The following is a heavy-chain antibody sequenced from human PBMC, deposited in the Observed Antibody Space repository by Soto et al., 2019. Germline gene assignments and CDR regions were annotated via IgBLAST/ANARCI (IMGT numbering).Heavy chain of an antibody. D-gene: IGHD4-17*01. V-gene: IGHV3-30*18. CDR1: GFTFSSYG. J-gene: IGHJ4*02. CDR3: AKDAYGDYLTYYFHY. CDR2: ISYDGSNK. Sequence: QVQLVESGGGVVQPGRSLRLSCAASGFTFSSYGMQWVRQAPGKGLEWVAVISYDGSNKYYADSVKGRFTISRDNSKNTLYLQMNSLRAEDTAVYYCAKDAYGDYLTYYFHYWGQGTLVTVSS.